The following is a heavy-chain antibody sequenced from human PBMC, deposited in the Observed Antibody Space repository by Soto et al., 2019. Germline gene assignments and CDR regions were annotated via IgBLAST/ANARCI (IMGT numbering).Heavy chain of an antibody. CDR3: ATGDLTEGELFFAY. V-gene: IGHV4-31*03. J-gene: IGHJ4*02. CDR1: GGSISSNYY. D-gene: IGHD3-10*01. CDR2: THYTGST. Sequence: QVQLQESGPGLVEPSQTLSLTCTVSGGSISSNYYCNWIRQHPGKGLEWIGYTHYTGSTFYNPALKSRSTISIDTSKNQLSLKLSSVTAADTAVYYCATGDLTEGELFFAYWGQGTLVTVSS.